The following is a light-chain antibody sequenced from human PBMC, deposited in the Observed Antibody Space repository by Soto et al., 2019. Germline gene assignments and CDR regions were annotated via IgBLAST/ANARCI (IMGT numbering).Light chain of an antibody. Sequence: QPVLTQPPSASGTPGQRVTISCTGSGSNIGGNTVNWYQQLPGTAPKLLIYNNDQRPSGVPDRFSGSKSGTSVSLAISGLQSEDEADYYCAAWDDSLNGRVFGGGTKLTVL. CDR3: AAWDDSLNGRV. V-gene: IGLV1-44*01. CDR1: GSNIGGNT. CDR2: NND. J-gene: IGLJ3*02.